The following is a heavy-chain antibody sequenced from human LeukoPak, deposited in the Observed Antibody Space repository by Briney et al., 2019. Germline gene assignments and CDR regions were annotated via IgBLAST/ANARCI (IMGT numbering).Heavy chain of an antibody. D-gene: IGHD1-1*01. CDR3: AREAGATVQLERVDY. J-gene: IGHJ4*02. Sequence: SETLSLTCAVSGYSISSGYYWGWIRQPPGKGLEGSGGIYHSGSTYYNPSLKSRVPISVDTSKNPFSLKLSSVTAADTAVYYCAREAGATVQLERVDYWGQGTMVSVSS. V-gene: IGHV4-38-2*02. CDR1: GYSISSGYY. CDR2: IYHSGST.